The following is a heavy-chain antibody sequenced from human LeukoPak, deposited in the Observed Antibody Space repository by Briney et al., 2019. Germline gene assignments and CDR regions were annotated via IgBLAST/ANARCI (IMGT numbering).Heavy chain of an antibody. J-gene: IGHJ4*02. CDR2: IYYSGST. CDR3: ARTSAASATHFDY. D-gene: IGHD2-15*01. V-gene: IGHV4-59*01. Sequence: PSETLSLTCAVYGGSFSGYYWGWIRQPPGKGLEWIGYIYYSGSTNYNPSLKSRVTISVDTSKNQFSLKLSSVTAADTAVYYCARTSAASATHFDYWGQGTLVTVSS. CDR1: GGSFSGYY.